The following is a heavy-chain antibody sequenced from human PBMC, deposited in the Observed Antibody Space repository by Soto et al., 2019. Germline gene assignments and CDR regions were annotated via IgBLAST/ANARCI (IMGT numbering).Heavy chain of an antibody. D-gene: IGHD3-22*01. J-gene: IGHJ4*02. V-gene: IGHV1-69*18. CDR3: ARAGGGRASGYCDY. CDR2: IIPLYGRT. CDR1: GGTFSTHA. Sequence: QVQLVQSGPEVRNPGSSVRVSCKASGGTFSTHAINWVRQAPGQGLEWVGMIIPLYGRTNYAQKLQGRVTITADESSRTSTLDLSSLTSEDTAVYFFARAGGGRASGYCDYWGQGTQVTISS.